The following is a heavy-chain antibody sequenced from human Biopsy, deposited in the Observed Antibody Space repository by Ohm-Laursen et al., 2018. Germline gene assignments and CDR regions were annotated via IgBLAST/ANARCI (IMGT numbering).Heavy chain of an antibody. CDR3: ARDYDTSGYYYVS. Sequence: GTLSLTCTVSGGSISNNNYYWGWIPQPTGKGLEWIGRIFYRGSTHHKPSLKSRVNISVDTSNNQFSLKRNSVTAADTAVYYCARDYDTSGYYYVSWGQGTLVTVSS. D-gene: IGHD3-22*01. V-gene: IGHV4-39*01. CDR1: GGSISNNNYY. J-gene: IGHJ5*02. CDR2: IFYRGST.